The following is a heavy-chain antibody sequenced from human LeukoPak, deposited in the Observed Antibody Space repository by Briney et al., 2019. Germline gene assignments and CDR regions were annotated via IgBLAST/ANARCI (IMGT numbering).Heavy chain of an antibody. CDR1: GYTFTSYY. J-gene: IGHJ4*02. CDR2: INPSGGST. D-gene: IGHD3-22*01. V-gene: IGHV1-46*01. CDR3: ARSYYYDSSGYYPPTDY. Sequence: GASVKVSCKASGYTFTSYYMHWVRQAPGQGREWMGIINPSGGSTSYAQKFQGRVTMTRDMSTSTVYMELSSLRSEDTAVYYCARSYYYDSSGYYPPTDYWGQGTLVTVSS.